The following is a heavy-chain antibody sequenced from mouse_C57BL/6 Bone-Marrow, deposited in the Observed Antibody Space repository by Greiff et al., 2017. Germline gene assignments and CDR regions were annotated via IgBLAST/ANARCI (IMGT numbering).Heavy chain of an antibody. D-gene: IGHD1-1*01. V-gene: IGHV1-64*01. J-gene: IGHJ2*01. CDR1: GYTLTSYW. CDR2: IHPNSGST. CDR3: AREEVITTVVATFDY. Sequence: QVQLQQPGAELVKPGASVKLSCKASGYTLTSYWMHWVKQRPGQGLEWIGMIHPNSGSTNYNEKFKSKATLTVDKSSSTAYMQLSSLTSEDSAVYYFAREEVITTVVATFDYGGQGTTLTVSS.